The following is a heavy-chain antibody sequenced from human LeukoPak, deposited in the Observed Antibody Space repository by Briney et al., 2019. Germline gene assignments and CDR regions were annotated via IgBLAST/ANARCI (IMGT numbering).Heavy chain of an antibody. CDR1: GFTFGDYA. Sequence: GRSLRLSCAASGFTFGDYAMHWVRQAPGKGLEWVSGISWNSGSIGYADSVKGRFTISRDNVNNSLYLQLNSLRPEDTAFYYCAKDREHWLVPTGYAFDVWGQGTLVTVSS. D-gene: IGHD6-19*01. J-gene: IGHJ3*01. CDR3: AKDREHWLVPTGYAFDV. V-gene: IGHV3-9*01. CDR2: ISWNSGSI.